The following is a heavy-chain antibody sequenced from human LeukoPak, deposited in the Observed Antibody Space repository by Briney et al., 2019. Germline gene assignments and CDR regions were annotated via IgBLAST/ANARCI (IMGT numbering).Heavy chain of an antibody. J-gene: IGHJ3*02. D-gene: IGHD6-19*01. Sequence: SVKVSCKASGGTFSSYAISWVRQAPGQGLEWMGGIIPIFGTANYAQKFQGRVTITADESTSTAYMELSSLRSEDTAVYYCARVLIAVAHHDAFDIWGQGTMVTVSS. V-gene: IGHV1-69*13. CDR1: GGTFSSYA. CDR2: IIPIFGTA. CDR3: ARVLIAVAHHDAFDI.